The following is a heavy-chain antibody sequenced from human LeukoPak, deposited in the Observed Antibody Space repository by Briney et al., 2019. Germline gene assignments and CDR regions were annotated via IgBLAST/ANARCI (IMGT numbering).Heavy chain of an antibody. J-gene: IGHJ4*02. CDR1: GCTLTELS. CDR3: ATGWRYSGSYNFDY. D-gene: IGHD1-26*01. Sequence: ASVKVSCKVSGCTLTELSMHWVRQAPGKGLEWMGGFDPEDGETIYAQKFQGRVTMTEDTSTDTAYMELSSLRSEDTAVYYCATGWRYSGSYNFDYWGQGTLVTVSS. V-gene: IGHV1-24*01. CDR2: FDPEDGET.